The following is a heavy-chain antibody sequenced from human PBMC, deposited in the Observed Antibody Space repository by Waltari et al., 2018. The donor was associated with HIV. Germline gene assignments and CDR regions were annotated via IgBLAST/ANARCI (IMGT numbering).Heavy chain of an antibody. D-gene: IGHD2-8*01. V-gene: IGHV1-18*01. CDR1: GFPFTNYV. J-gene: IGHJ6*02. CDR2: ISAYDGNK. Sequence: VQLVQSGPEMRKPGASVKISCRASGFPFTNYVFSWVRQAPGQGLEWLGWISAYDGNKDSAQKFKGRIILTTDTSTTTAQLEVRNLRSDDTAIYHCVRGGGSWLYDMYYYQGLDVWGQGTTVIVSS. CDR3: VRGGGSWLYDMYYYQGLDV.